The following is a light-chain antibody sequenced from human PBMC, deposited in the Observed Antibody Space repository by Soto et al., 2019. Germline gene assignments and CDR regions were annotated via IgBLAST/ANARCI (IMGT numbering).Light chain of an antibody. J-gene: IGKJ5*01. CDR2: GAS. CDR3: QQHGSSPIT. V-gene: IGKV3-20*01. Sequence: IVLTESPGTLSLSPGERAPVSCRASQSVASSHLAWYRQKPGQTPRLLIYGASSRATGIPDRFSGSGSGTDFTLTISRLEPEEFAVYYCQQHGSSPITVGQGTRLEIK. CDR1: QSVASSH.